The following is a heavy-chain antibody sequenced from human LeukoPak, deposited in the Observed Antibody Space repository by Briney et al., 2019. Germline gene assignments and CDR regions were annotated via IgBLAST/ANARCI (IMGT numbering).Heavy chain of an antibody. V-gene: IGHV4-61*08. D-gene: IGHD3-3*01. CDR3: ARGLDYDFWSGQYYSDY. CDR2: IYYSGST. CDR1: GGSISSGGYY. J-gene: IGHJ4*02. Sequence: SETLSLTCTVSGGSISSGGYYWSWIRQHPGKGLEWIGYIYYSGSTNYNPSLKSRVTISVDTSKNQFSLKLSSVTAADTAVYYCARGLDYDFWSGQYYSDYWGQGTLVTVSS.